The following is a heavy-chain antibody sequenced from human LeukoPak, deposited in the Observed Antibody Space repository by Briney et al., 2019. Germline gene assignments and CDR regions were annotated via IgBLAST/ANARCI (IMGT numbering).Heavy chain of an antibody. CDR3: ASVPGYMLQDDFDS. V-gene: IGHV4-59*01. CDR1: GGSFSGYY. CDR2: IYYSGST. J-gene: IGHJ4*02. Sequence: SETLSLTCAVYGGSFSGYYWSWIRQPPGKGLEWIGYIYYSGSTNYNSSLKSRVTILVDMSKNQFSLKLSSVTAADTAVYYCASVPGYMLQDDFDSWDPGTLVTVSS. D-gene: IGHD2-8*01.